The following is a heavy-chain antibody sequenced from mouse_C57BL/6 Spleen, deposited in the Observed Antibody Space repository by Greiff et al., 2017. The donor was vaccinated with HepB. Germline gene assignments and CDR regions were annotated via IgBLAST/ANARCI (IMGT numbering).Heavy chain of an antibody. V-gene: IGHV5-16*01. CDR3: ARDGAYYGNYGFDY. J-gene: IGHJ2*01. CDR1: GFTFSDYY. D-gene: IGHD2-10*01. CDR2: INYDGSST. Sequence: EVMLVESEGGLVQPGSSMKLSCTASGFTFSDYYMAWVRQVPEKGLEWVANINYDGSSTYYLDSLKSRFIISRDNAKNILYLQMSSLKSEDTATYYCARDGAYYGNYGFDYWGQGTTLTVSS.